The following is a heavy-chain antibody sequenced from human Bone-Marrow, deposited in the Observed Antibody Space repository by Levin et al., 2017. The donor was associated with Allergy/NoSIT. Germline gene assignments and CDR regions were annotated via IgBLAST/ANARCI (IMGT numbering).Heavy chain of an antibody. Sequence: GGSLRLSCAASGFTFSGHTMTWVRQAPGKGLEWVSAVTGSGHTTYYADSVKGRFTISRDNSKNTLDLQMNSLRAEDTAVYYCVKGRGYSYGYFDCLGQGTLVTVSS. D-gene: IGHD5-18*01. CDR3: VKGRGYSYGYFDC. V-gene: IGHV3-23*01. CDR2: VTGSGHTT. CDR1: GFTFSGHT. J-gene: IGHJ4*02.